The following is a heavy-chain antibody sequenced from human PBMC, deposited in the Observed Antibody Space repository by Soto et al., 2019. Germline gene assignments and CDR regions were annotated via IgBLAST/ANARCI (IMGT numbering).Heavy chain of an antibody. CDR2: IIPIFGTA. D-gene: IGHD2-8*01. Sequence: QVQLVQSGAEVKKPGSSVKVSCKASGGTFSSYAISWVRQAPGQGLEWMGGIIPIFGTANYAQKFQGRVTITADESTSTAYRELSSLRSEDTAVYYCARVPGRRYCTNGVCPFDYWGQGTLVTVSS. CDR3: ARVPGRRYCTNGVCPFDY. CDR1: GGTFSSYA. V-gene: IGHV1-69*01. J-gene: IGHJ4*02.